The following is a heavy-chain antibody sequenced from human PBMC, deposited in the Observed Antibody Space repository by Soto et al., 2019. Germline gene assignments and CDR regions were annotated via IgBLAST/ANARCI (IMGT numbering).Heavy chain of an antibody. J-gene: IGHJ6*02. CDR3: ARTTMVRGVEYYGMDV. CDR1: WGTLSISA. CDR2: IIPIFGTA. V-gene: IGHV1-69*01. D-gene: IGHD3-10*01. Sequence: VEISCEASWGTLSISAISLVRKAPGQGLEWMGGIIPIFGTANYAQKFQGRVTITADESTSTAYMELSSLRSEDTAVYYCARTTMVRGVEYYGMDVWGQGTTVTSP.